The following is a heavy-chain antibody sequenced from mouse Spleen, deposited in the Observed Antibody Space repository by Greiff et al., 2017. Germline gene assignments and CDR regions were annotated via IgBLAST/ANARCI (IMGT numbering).Heavy chain of an antibody. CDR3: ARDAAPYYGMDG. D-gene: IGHD1-2*01. CDR1: GFTFSDYG. Sequence: EVMLVESGGGLVQPGGSRKLSCAASGFTFSDYGMAWVRQAPGKGPGWVAFISNLAYSIYYADTVTGRFTISRENAKNTLYLEMSSLRSEDTAMYYCARDAAPYYGMDGGGQGTSGT. CDR2: ISNLAYSI. J-gene: IGHJ4*01. V-gene: IGHV5-15*02.